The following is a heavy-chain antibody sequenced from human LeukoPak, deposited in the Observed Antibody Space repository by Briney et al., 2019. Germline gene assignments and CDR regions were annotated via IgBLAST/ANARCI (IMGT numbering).Heavy chain of an antibody. CDR3: ASVEVAGTSFDY. V-gene: IGHV4-34*01. CDR1: GGSFSGYY. D-gene: IGHD6-19*01. CDR2: INHSGST. Sequence: SETLSLTCAVYGGSFSGYYWSWIRQPPGKGLEWIGEINHSGSTNYNPSLKSRVTISVDTSKNQFSLKLSSVTAADTAVYYCASVEVAGTSFDYWGQGTLVTVSS. J-gene: IGHJ4*02.